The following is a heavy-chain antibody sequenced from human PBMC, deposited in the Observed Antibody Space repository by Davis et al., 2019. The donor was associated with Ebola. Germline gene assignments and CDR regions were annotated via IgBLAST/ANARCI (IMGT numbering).Heavy chain of an antibody. CDR1: GFTFSDYY. Sequence: GESLKISCAASGFTFSDYYMRWIRQAPGKGLEWVSYISSSGSTIYYADSVKGRFTISRDNAKNSLYLQMNSLRAEDTAVYYCARGSMITFGGVIVTSDTFDYWGQGTLVTVSS. CDR3: ARGSMITFGGVIVTSDTFDY. J-gene: IGHJ4*02. CDR2: ISSSGSTI. D-gene: IGHD3-16*02. V-gene: IGHV3-11*01.